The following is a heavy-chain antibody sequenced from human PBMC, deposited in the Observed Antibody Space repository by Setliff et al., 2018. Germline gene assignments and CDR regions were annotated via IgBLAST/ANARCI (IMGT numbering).Heavy chain of an antibody. CDR2: INHSGST. CDR1: GGSFSGYY. J-gene: IGHJ6*03. D-gene: IGHD2-15*01. Sequence: PSETLSLTCAVYGGSFSGYYWSWIRQPPGKGLEWIGEINHSGSTNYNPSLKSRVTISVDTSKNQFSLKLSSVTAADTAVYYCARAKTRILGVWGKGTTVTVS. V-gene: IGHV4-34*01. CDR3: ARAKTRILGV.